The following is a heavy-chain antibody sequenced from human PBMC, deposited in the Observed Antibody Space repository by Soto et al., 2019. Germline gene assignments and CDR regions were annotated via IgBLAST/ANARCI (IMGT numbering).Heavy chain of an antibody. J-gene: IGHJ4*02. Sequence: GGSLRLSCAASGFAFSNYWMTWVRQAPGKGLEWVANIKKDGSEKYYVDSVKGRFTISRDNTENSLYVQMNSLRADDTAVYYCARSLGYCSGGSCFPFDSWGQGTLVTVSS. CDR2: IKKDGSEK. V-gene: IGHV3-7*01. CDR1: GFAFSNYW. D-gene: IGHD2-15*01. CDR3: ARSLGYCSGGSCFPFDS.